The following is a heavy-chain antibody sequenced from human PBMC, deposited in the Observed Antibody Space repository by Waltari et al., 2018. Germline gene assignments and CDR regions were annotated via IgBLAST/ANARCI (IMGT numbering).Heavy chain of an antibody. V-gene: IGHV3-33*01. CDR1: GFTFSSYG. Sequence: GFTFSSYGMHWVRQAPGKGLEWVAVIWYDGSNKYYADSVKGRFTISRDNSKNTLYLQMNSLRAEDTAVYYCARSGVAAAGTDHYYYGMDVWGQGTTVTVSS. CDR2: IWYDGSNK. J-gene: IGHJ6*02. CDR3: ARSGVAAAGTDHYYYGMDV. D-gene: IGHD6-13*01.